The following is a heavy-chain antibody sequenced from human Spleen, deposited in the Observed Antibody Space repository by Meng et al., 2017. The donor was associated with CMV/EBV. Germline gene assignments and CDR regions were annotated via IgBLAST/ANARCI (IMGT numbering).Heavy chain of an antibody. CDR2: IYYNEYT. CDR1: GASISGYY. J-gene: IGHJ5*02. D-gene: IGHD5-12*01. V-gene: IGHV4-59*01. Sequence: SETLSLTCTVSGASISGYYWSWIRQPPGKGLEWIGYIYYNEYTKYNPSLKSRVTISADTSKNQFSLNLTSVTAADTAVYYRATLWGSGFDYAFDPWGQGALVTVSS. CDR3: ATLWGSGFDYAFDP.